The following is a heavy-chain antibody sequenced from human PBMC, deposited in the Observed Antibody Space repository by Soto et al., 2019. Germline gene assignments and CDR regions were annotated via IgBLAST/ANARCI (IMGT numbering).Heavy chain of an antibody. D-gene: IGHD3-22*01. CDR1: GYTFTSYA. V-gene: IGHV1-3*01. CDR3: ARDDSSGYFYFDY. CDR2: INAGNGNT. J-gene: IGHJ4*02. Sequence: ASVKVSCKASGYTFTSYAMHWVRQAPGQRLEWMGWINAGNGNTKYSQKFQGRVTITRDTSASTAYMELSSLRSEDTAVYYGARDDSSGYFYFDYWGQGTMVTVSS.